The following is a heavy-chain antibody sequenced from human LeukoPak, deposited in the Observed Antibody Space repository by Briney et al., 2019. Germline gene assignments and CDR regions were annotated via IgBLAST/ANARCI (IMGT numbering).Heavy chain of an antibody. CDR3: ARVGPRVAVAGTHSWPVSFDY. V-gene: IGHV4-34*01. J-gene: IGHJ4*02. CDR1: DGSFSGYY. D-gene: IGHD6-19*01. CDR2: INHSGST. Sequence: PSETLSLTCAVYDGSFSGYYWSWIRQPPGKGLEWIGEINHSGSTNYNPSLKSRVTISVDTSKNQFSLKLSSVTAADTAVYYCARVGPRVAVAGTHSWPVSFDYWGQGTLVTVSS.